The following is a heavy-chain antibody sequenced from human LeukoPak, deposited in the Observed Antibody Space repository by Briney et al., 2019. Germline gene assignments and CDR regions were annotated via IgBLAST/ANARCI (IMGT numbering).Heavy chain of an antibody. Sequence: SETLSLTCTVSGASISSYYWSWIRQPPGKGLEWIGYIYYSGSTNYNPSLKSRVTISVDTSKNQFSLKLSSVTAADTAVYYCARRYYDSSGYYYDWGQGTLVTVSS. J-gene: IGHJ4*02. CDR3: ARRYYDSSGYYYD. CDR1: GASISSYY. V-gene: IGHV4-59*01. D-gene: IGHD3-22*01. CDR2: IYYSGST.